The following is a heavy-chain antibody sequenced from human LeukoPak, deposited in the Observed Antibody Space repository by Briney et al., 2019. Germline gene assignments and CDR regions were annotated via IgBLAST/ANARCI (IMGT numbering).Heavy chain of an antibody. J-gene: IGHJ5*02. V-gene: IGHV3-11*01. CDR2: ISSSGSTI. Sequence: GGSLRLSCAASGFTFSDYYMSWIRQAPGKGLEWVSYISSSGSTIYYADSVKGRFTISRDNAKNPLYLQMNSLRAEDTAVYYCARVVVDTAIAFDPWGQGTLVTVSS. CDR3: ARVVVDTAIAFDP. CDR1: GFTFSDYY. D-gene: IGHD5-18*01.